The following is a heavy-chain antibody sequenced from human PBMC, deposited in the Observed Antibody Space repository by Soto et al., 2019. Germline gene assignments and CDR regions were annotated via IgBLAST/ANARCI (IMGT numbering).Heavy chain of an antibody. Sequence: GGSLRLSCAASGFTFSNYWMSWVRQAPGKGLEWVPNIKEDGSERNYVDSVKGRFTISRDNAENSLYLQMNSLRAEDTAVYYCASARHIGPWGQGTLVTVSS. CDR1: GFTFSNYW. CDR3: ASARHIGP. V-gene: IGHV3-7*01. CDR2: IKEDGSER. J-gene: IGHJ5*02. D-gene: IGHD2-21*01.